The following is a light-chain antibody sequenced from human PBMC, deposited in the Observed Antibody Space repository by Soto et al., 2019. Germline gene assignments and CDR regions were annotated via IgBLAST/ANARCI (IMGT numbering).Light chain of an antibody. CDR1: QSVNSL. J-gene: IGKJ5*01. Sequence: VVLTQSPATLSLSPGERAVVYCWASQSVNSLLAWYQHKPGQAPRLLIYRASTRATDTPDRFSGSGFGTDFALTISSLQSEDSAVYYCQQYNKWPITFGQGTRLEIK. CDR3: QQYNKWPIT. V-gene: IGKV3-15*01. CDR2: RAS.